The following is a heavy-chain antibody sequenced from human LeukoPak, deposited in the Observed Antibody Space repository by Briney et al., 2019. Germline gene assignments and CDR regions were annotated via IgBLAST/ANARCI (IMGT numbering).Heavy chain of an antibody. D-gene: IGHD6-19*01. V-gene: IGHV3-21*01. CDR2: ISCSSSYI. CDR1: GFTFCSHS. Sequence: GGSLRLSCAASGFTFCSHSMNWVRQAPGKGLEWVSSISCSSSYIYYADSVKGRFTISRDNSKNTLYLQMNSLRGEDTAVYYCARVIDRSGWSIDYWGQGNLVTVSS. CDR3: ARVIDRSGWSIDY. J-gene: IGHJ4*02.